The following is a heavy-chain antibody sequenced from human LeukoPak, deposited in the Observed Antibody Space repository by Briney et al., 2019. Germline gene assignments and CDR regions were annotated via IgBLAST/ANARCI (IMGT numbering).Heavy chain of an antibody. CDR3: AKDIGRYSGYGMRHFDS. CDR2: ISWNSNSM. Sequence: GRSLRLSCAASGFTFGEYAMHWVRQTPEKGLEWVSGISWNSNSMDYADSVKGRFTISKDDAKNSVYLQMNSLRAEDTALYYCAKDIGRYSGYGMRHFDSWGQGTLVTVSS. CDR1: GFTFGEYA. V-gene: IGHV3-9*01. D-gene: IGHD5-12*01. J-gene: IGHJ4*02.